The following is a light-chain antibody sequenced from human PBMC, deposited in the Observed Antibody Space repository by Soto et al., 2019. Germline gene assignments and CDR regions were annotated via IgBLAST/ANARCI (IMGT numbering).Light chain of an antibody. Sequence: LSHPPSVSWSPGDSITISCTGPSSDVGAYYSVSWYQHHPGKAPKLIIYGVTNRPSGVSNRFSGSKSGNTASLTISGLQAEDEADYYCSSYTSNSSLIFCGGTKVTVL. CDR2: GVT. CDR3: SSYTSNSSLI. J-gene: IGLJ2*01. V-gene: IGLV2-14*01. CDR1: SSDVGAYYS.